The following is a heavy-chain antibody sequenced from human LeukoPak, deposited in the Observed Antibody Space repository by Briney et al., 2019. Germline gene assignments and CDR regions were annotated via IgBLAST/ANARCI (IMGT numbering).Heavy chain of an antibody. J-gene: IGHJ4*02. CDR3: ASGIYYASVHTWSPV. V-gene: IGHV3-21*01. Sequence: GGSLRLSCAASGFTFSSHSMNWVLQAPGKGLEWVSSISSSSTYIYYTDSVKGRFTISRDDASNSLDLQMSSLRAEDTAVYYCASGIYYASVHTWSPVWGQGTLVTVSS. CDR2: ISSSSTYI. CDR1: GFTFSSHS. D-gene: IGHD3-10*01.